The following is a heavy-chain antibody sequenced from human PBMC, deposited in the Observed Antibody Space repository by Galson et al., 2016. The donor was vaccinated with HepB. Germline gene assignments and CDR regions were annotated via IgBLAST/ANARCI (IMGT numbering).Heavy chain of an antibody. D-gene: IGHD1-26*01. Sequence: SLRLSCAASGFTFNGYWMAWVRQAPGKGLEWVANIKQDGSEKYYVDSVKGRFTISRDNAKNSLYLQMNSLRAEDTAVYYCARDRWEVEHYYYGMDVWGHGTTVTVSS. J-gene: IGHJ6*02. CDR3: ARDRWEVEHYYYGMDV. V-gene: IGHV3-7*01. CDR2: IKQDGSEK. CDR1: GFTFNGYW.